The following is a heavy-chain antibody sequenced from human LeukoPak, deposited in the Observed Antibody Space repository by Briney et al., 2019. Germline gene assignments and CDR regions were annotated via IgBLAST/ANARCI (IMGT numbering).Heavy chain of an antibody. CDR2: IRYDGSNK. V-gene: IGHV3-30*02. D-gene: IGHD3-10*01. Sequence: GGSLRLSCAASGFTFSSYGMHWVRQAPGKGLEWVAFIRYDGSNKYYADSVKGRFTISRDNSKNTLYLQMNSLRAEDTAVYYCAKDGMGILWFGELLAAPHYYYYMDVWGKGTTVTVSS. J-gene: IGHJ6*03. CDR3: AKDGMGILWFGELLAAPHYYYYMDV. CDR1: GFTFSSYG.